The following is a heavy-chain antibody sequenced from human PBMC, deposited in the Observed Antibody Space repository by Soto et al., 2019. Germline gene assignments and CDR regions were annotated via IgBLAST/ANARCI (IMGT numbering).Heavy chain of an antibody. CDR2: IYFSGST. CDR3: AKGALGYCSSTSCYTFAFDV. J-gene: IGHJ3*01. CDR1: GDSVSSGSYF. Sequence: SETLSLTCTVSGDSVSSGSYFWSWLRQPPGKGLEWIGYIYFSGSTNYNPSLESRVTISVDTSKNQFSLKLNSVTAADTAVYYCAKGALGYCSSTSCYTFAFDVWGPGTLVTV. D-gene: IGHD2-2*02. V-gene: IGHV4-61*01.